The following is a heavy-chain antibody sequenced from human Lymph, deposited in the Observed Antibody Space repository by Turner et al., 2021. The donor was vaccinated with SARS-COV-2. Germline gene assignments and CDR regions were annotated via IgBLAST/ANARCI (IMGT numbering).Heavy chain of an antibody. D-gene: IGHD3-22*01. J-gene: IGHJ4*02. CDR3: AKGVRGAMIVVVIPYFDY. V-gene: IGHV3-23*01. Sequence: EVQLLESGGGLVLPGGSLSLSCAASGFTFSSYAMSWVRQAPGKGLEWVSAISGSGGDTYYADSVKGRFTISRDNSKNTLYLQMNSLRAEDTAVYYCAKGVRGAMIVVVIPYFDYWGQGTLVTVSS. CDR2: ISGSGGDT. CDR1: GFTFSSYA.